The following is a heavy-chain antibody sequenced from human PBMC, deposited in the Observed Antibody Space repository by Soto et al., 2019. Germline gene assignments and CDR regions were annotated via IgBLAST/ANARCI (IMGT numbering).Heavy chain of an antibody. D-gene: IGHD2-15*01. CDR3: ARDQIVVVVAATFGFYYYGMDV. Sequence: GGSLRLSCAASGFTFSSYSMNWVRQAPGKGLEWVSYISSSSSTIYYADSVKGRFTISRDNAKNSLYLQMNSLRDEDTAVYYCARDQIVVVVAATFGFYYYGMDVWGQGTTVTVS. V-gene: IGHV3-48*02. CDR1: GFTFSSYS. CDR2: ISSSSSTI. J-gene: IGHJ6*02.